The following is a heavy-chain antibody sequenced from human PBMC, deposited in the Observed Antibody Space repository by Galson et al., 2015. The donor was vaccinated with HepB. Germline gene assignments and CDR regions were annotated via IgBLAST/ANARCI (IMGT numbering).Heavy chain of an antibody. CDR3: ARDQAAAGPRISYYYYGMDV. CDR2: ISYDGSNK. CDR1: GFTFSSYA. J-gene: IGHJ6*02. V-gene: IGHV3-30*04. D-gene: IGHD6-13*01. Sequence: SLRLSCAASGFTFSSYAMHWVRQAPGKGLEWVAVISYDGSNKYYADSVKGRFTISRDNSKNTLYLQMISLRAEDTAVYYCARDQAAAGPRISYYYYGMDVWGQGTTVTVSS.